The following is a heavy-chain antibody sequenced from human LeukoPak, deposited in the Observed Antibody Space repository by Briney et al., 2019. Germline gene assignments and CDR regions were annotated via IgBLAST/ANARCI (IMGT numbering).Heavy chain of an antibody. CDR1: GFTFSNYA. CDR3: AKDGYSYGYWFDY. D-gene: IGHD5-18*01. Sequence: PGGSLRLSCAASGFTFSNYAMTWVRHAPGKGLEWVSYITGSGDTTFYADSAKGRFTISRDNSKNTLYLQMNSLRVEDTAVYFCAKDGYSYGYWFDYWGQGTLVTVSS. J-gene: IGHJ4*02. CDR2: ITGSGDTT. V-gene: IGHV3-23*01.